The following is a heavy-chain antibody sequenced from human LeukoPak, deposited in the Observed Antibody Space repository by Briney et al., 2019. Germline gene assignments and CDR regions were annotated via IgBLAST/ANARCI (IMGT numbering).Heavy chain of an antibody. CDR3: AREYYDSWSGYGRDYYMDV. V-gene: IGHV4-38-2*02. D-gene: IGHD3-3*01. J-gene: IGHJ6*03. CDR1: GYSISSGYY. Sequence: SETLSLTCTVSGYSISSGYYWGWIRQPPGKGLEWIGSIYHSGSTYYDPSLKSRVTISVDTSKNQFSLKLSSVTAADTAVYYCAREYYDSWSGYGRDYYMDVWGKGTTVTVSS. CDR2: IYHSGST.